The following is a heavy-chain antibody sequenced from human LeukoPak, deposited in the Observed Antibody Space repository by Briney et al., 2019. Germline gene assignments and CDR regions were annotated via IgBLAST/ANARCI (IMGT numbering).Heavy chain of an antibody. CDR3: ARDGGYHDSSGYYHSYYFDY. CDR2: IWDDGSNQ. CDR1: GFVFSTYG. V-gene: IGHV3-33*01. D-gene: IGHD3-22*01. J-gene: IGHJ4*02. Sequence: PGGSLRLSCAASGFVFSTYGMHWVRQAPAKGLEGVAVIWDDGSNQYYVDSVRGRFTISRDNSKNTLYLQMNSLRAEDTAVYYCARDGGYHDSSGYYHSYYFDYWGQGTLVTVSS.